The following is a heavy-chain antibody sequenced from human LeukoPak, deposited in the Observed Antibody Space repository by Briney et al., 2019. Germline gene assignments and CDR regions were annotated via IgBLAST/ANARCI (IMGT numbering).Heavy chain of an antibody. CDR2: IYYSGSA. CDR3: ARQSSGGAVY. J-gene: IGHJ4*02. D-gene: IGHD6-19*01. Sequence: PSGTLSLTCTVSGGSISSYYWSWIRQPPGKGLEWIGYIYYSGSANYNPSLKSRVTISVDTSKNQFSLKLSSVTAADTAVYYCARQSSGGAVYWGQGTLVTVSS. CDR1: GGSISSYY. V-gene: IGHV4-59*01.